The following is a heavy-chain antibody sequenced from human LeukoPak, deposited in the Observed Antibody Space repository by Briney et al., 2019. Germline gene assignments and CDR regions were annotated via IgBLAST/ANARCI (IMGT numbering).Heavy chain of an antibody. Sequence: ASVKVSCKVSGYTLTELSMHWVRQAPGKGLEWMGGFDPEDGETIYAQKFQGRVTMTRDTSISTAYMELSRLRSDDTAVYYCARDSDGYSPGDYWGQGTLVTVSS. J-gene: IGHJ4*02. CDR1: GYTLTELS. D-gene: IGHD5-24*01. CDR3: ARDSDGYSPGDY. V-gene: IGHV1-24*01. CDR2: FDPEDGET.